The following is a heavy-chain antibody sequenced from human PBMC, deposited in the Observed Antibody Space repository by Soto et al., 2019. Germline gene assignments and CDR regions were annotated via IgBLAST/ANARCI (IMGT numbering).Heavy chain of an antibody. CDR2: LYYSGST. CDR3: ASLALVGATQDACDI. D-gene: IGHD1-26*01. J-gene: IGHJ3*02. Sequence: QLQLQESGPGLVKPSETLSLTCTVSGGSISSSSYYWGWIRQPPGKGLEWVGSLYYSGSTDYNPSLKSRLTLTVDTAKNQFSLTLSSVTAADTAVYYCASLALVGATQDACDIWGQGTMVTVSS. V-gene: IGHV4-39*01. CDR1: GGSISSSSYY.